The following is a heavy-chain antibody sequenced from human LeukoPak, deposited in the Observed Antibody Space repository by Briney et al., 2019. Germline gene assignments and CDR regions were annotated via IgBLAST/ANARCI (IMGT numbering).Heavy chain of an antibody. Sequence: PGGSLRLSCAASGFTFSSYSMNWVRQAPGKGLEWVSSISSSSSYIYYADSVKGRFTISRDNAKNSLYLQMNSLRAEDMAVYYCARANGLTFDYWGQGTLVTVSS. V-gene: IGHV3-21*01. J-gene: IGHJ4*02. CDR1: GFTFSSYS. D-gene: IGHD1-1*01. CDR3: ARANGLTFDY. CDR2: ISSSSSYI.